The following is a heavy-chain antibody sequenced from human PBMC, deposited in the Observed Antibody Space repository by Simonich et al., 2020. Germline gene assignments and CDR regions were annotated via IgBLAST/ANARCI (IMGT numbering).Heavy chain of an antibody. CDR3: ARDHLDSGSYYFDY. J-gene: IGHJ4*02. D-gene: IGHD1-26*01. Sequence: QVQLVESGGGVVQPGRSLRLSCAASGFTFSSYAVHWVRQAQGMGLGWGEFISYEGSNKYYEDSVKGRFTISRDNSKNTLYLQMNSLRAEDTAVYYCARDHLDSGSYYFDYWGQGTLVTVSS. CDR1: GFTFSSYA. V-gene: IGHV3-30*07. CDR2: ISYEGSNK.